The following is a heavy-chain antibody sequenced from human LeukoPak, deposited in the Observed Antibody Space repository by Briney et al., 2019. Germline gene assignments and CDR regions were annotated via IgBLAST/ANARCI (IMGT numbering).Heavy chain of an antibody. Sequence: SETLSLTYTVSGVSISSYYWSGIRQPPGKGLEWIGSIYTTGDTRYNPSLKSRVTISVDTSKNQFSLKLSSVTAADTAVYYCARATPVGGVRFDYWGQGTLVTVSS. V-gene: IGHV4-4*09. CDR3: ARATPVGGVRFDY. CDR2: IYTTGDT. J-gene: IGHJ4*02. CDR1: GVSISSYY. D-gene: IGHD3-16*01.